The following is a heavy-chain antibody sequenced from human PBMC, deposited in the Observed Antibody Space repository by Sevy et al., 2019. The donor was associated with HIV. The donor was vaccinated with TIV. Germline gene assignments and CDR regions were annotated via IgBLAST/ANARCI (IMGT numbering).Heavy chain of an antibody. J-gene: IGHJ6*02. Sequence: ASVKVSCKTSGFTFTSYGISWVRQAPGQGLEWMVWISGHNGNTDYAQNFQGRVIMTTDTSTSTAYMELRSLRSDDTAVYYCARMGGHCISSNCYYYYGMGVWGQGTTVTVSS. D-gene: IGHD2-2*01. CDR2: ISGHNGNT. CDR1: GFTFTSYG. V-gene: IGHV1-18*01. CDR3: ARMGGHCISSNCYYYYGMGV.